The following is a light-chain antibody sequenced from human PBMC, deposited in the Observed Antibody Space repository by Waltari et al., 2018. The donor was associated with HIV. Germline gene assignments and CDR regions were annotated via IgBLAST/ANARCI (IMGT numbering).Light chain of an antibody. CDR1: QSLLHSDGNNH. CDR3: MQSLQTLYS. Sequence: DILMTQSQLCLHVTPGESASIPCRASQSLLHSDGNNHLDWYLQKPGQSPQLRIYLSCNRASVVPDRCSGSVAGADVTLKISRVEAEDVGVYYCMQSLQTLYSFGQGTKLEIK. J-gene: IGKJ2*01. CDR2: LSC. V-gene: IGKV2-28*01.